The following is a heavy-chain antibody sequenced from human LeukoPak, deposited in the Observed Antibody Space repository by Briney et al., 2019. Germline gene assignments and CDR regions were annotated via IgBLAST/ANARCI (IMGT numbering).Heavy chain of an antibody. Sequence: PSETLSLTCTVSGGSISINNYYWGWIRQPPGKGLEWIANIYYTGSTYYNPSLKSRFTIFIDTSKNQFSLEVNSVTATDTAVYYCARYGSGSHVDYWGQGTPVTVSS. CDR3: ARYGSGSHVDY. J-gene: IGHJ4*02. V-gene: IGHV4-39*01. CDR2: IYYTGST. D-gene: IGHD3-10*01. CDR1: GGSISINNYY.